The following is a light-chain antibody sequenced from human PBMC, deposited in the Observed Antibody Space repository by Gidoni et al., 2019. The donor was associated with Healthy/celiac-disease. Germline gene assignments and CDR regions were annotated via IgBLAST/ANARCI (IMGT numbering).Light chain of an antibody. CDR1: QSVLSSSNNKNY. J-gene: IGKJ1*01. CDR3: QQYYSTPRT. Sequence: DIVMTPSPDSLAVSLGERATINCKSSQSVLSSSNNKNYLAWYQQKPGQPPKLLIYWASTRESGVPDRFSCSGSGTDFTLTISSLQAEDVAVYYCQQYYSTPRTFGQGTKVEIK. V-gene: IGKV4-1*01. CDR2: WAS.